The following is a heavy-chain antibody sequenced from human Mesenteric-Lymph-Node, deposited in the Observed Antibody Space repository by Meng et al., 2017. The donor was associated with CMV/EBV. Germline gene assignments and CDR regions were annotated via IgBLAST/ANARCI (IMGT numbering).Heavy chain of an antibody. CDR2: ISSSSYI. CDR1: GFTFSSYS. D-gene: IGHD2-2*01. V-gene: IGHV3-21*01. J-gene: IGHJ6*02. Sequence: GESLKISCAASGFTFSSYSMNWVRQAPGKGLKWVSSISSSSYIYYADSVKGRFTISRDNAKNSLYLQMNSLRAEDTAVYYCARAVLGSTRGYYYYYGMDVWGQGTTVTVSS. CDR3: ARAVLGSTRGYYYYYGMDV.